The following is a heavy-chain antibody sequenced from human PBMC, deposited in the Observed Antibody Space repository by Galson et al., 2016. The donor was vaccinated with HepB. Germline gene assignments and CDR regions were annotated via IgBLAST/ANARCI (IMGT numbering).Heavy chain of an antibody. Sequence: SLRLSCAASGFTFSNYVMHWVRQAPGKGLEWVAVISYDGSSKYYADSVKGRFTISRDSSKNTLFLQMNSLRPEDAAVYYCTECRGYSSPGGVPGGPFDYWGQGALITVSS. D-gene: IGHD6-13*01. CDR2: ISYDGSSK. CDR1: GFTFSNYV. CDR3: TECRGYSSPGGVPGGPFDY. J-gene: IGHJ4*02. V-gene: IGHV3-30*04.